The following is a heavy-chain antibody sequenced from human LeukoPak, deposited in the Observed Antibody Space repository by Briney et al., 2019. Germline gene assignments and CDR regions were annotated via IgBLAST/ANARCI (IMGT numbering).Heavy chain of an antibody. J-gene: IGHJ5*02. V-gene: IGHV4-38-2*02. CDR1: GYSISSGYY. CDR3: ARHSGENWFDP. D-gene: IGHD3-10*01. CDR2: IYYSGST. Sequence: SETLSLTCTVAGYSISSGYYWGWIRQPPGQGLEWIGSIYYSGSTYYNPSLKSRVTISVDTSKNQFSLKLSSVTAADTAVYYCARHSGENWFDPWGQGTLVTVSS.